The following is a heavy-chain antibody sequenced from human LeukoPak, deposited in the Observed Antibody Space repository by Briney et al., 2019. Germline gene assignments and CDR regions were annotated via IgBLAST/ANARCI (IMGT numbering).Heavy chain of an antibody. Sequence: SETLSLTCTVSGGSISSSSYYWGWIRQPPGKGLEWIGYIYYSGSTNYNPSLKSRVTISVDTSKNQFSLKLSSVTAADTAVYYCARDSSGWEMRMVDIWGQGTMVTVSS. CDR3: ARDSSGWEMRMVDI. V-gene: IGHV4-61*01. CDR1: GGSISSSSYY. J-gene: IGHJ3*02. CDR2: IYYSGST. D-gene: IGHD3-22*01.